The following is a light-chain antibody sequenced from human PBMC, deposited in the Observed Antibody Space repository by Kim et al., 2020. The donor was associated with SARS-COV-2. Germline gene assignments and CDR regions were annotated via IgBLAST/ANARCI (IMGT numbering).Light chain of an antibody. J-gene: IGLJ2*01. CDR2: DNN. V-gene: IGLV1-51*01. CDR3: GTWDSSLTEVV. Sequence: GHEATSPCSGTSSNIEDNYVAWYQKLPGTAPKLLIYDNNKRPSGIRDRFSGSKSGTSASLGITGLQTGDEADYYCGTWDSSLTEVVFGGGTQLTVL. CDR1: SSNIEDNY.